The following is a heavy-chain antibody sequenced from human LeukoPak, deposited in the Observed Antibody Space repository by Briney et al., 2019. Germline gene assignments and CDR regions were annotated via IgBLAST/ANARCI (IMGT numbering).Heavy chain of an antibody. CDR2: IHPNSGDT. V-gene: IGHV1-2*02. D-gene: IGHD3-22*01. Sequence: GASVKVSCKASGYTFTGYYIYWVRQAPGQGLEWMGWIHPNSGDTNYAQKFQGRVTMTRDTSISTAYMELSRLRSDDTAVYYCARVNPPDDYDSSGYYYFDYWGQGTLVSVSS. CDR3: ARVNPPDDYDSSGYYYFDY. J-gene: IGHJ4*02. CDR1: GYTFTGYY.